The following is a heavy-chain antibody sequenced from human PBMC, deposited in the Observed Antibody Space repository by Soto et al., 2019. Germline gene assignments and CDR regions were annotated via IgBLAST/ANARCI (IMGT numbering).Heavy chain of an antibody. CDR2: IKSKTDGGTT. V-gene: IGHV3-15*07. Sequence: PGGSLRLSCAASGFTFSNAWMNWVRQAPGKGLEWVGRIKSKTDGGTTDYAAPVKGRFTISRDDSKNTLYLQMNSLKTEDTAVYYCTTEYALLWFGELLRYFDYWGQGTLVTVSS. CDR3: TTEYALLWFGELLRYFDY. J-gene: IGHJ4*02. D-gene: IGHD3-10*01. CDR1: GFTFSNAW.